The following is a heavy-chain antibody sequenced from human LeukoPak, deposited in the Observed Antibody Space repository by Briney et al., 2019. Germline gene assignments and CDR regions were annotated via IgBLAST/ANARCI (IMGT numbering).Heavy chain of an antibody. CDR3: ARDCSGGSCYGN. D-gene: IGHD2-15*01. V-gene: IGHV1-69*13. CDR2: IIPIFGTA. J-gene: IGHJ6*02. CDR1: GGTFSSYA. Sequence: GASVKVSCKASGGTFSSYAISWVRQAPGQGLEWMGGIIPIFGTANYAQKFQGRVTITADESTSTAYMELSSLRSEDTAVYYCARDCSGGSCYGNWGQGTTVTVSS.